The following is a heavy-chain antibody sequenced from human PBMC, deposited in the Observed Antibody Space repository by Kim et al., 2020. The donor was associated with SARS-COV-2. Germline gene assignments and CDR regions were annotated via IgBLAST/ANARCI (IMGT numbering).Heavy chain of an antibody. V-gene: IGHV3-53*01. Sequence: GGSLRLSCAASGFTVSSNYMSWVRQAPGKGLEWVSVIYSGGSTYYADSVKGRFTISRDNSKNTLYLQMNSLRAEDTAVYYCAINNWNGPIDYWGQGTLVTVSS. CDR3: AINNWNGPIDY. CDR1: GFTVSSNY. CDR2: IYSGGST. D-gene: IGHD1-20*01. J-gene: IGHJ4*02.